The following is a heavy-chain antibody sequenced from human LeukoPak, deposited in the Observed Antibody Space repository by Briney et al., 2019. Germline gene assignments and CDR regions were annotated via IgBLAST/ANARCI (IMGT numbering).Heavy chain of an antibody. Sequence: GGSLRLSCAASGFTFSSYAMSWVRQAPGKGLEWVSAISGSGGSTYYADSVKGRFTISRDNSKNTLYLQMNSLRAEDTAVYYCAKFPYDSSGYYYAFWFDPWGQGTLVTVSS. CDR3: AKFPYDSSGYYYAFWFDP. D-gene: IGHD3-22*01. V-gene: IGHV3-23*01. J-gene: IGHJ5*02. CDR2: ISGSGGST. CDR1: GFTFSSYA.